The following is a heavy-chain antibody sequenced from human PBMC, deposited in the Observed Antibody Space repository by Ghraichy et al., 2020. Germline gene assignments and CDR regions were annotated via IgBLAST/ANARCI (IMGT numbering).Heavy chain of an antibody. CDR1: GLSIRDYW. V-gene: IGHV3-74*01. D-gene: IGHD4/OR15-4a*01. J-gene: IGHJ4*02. CDR3: VASDYADY. Sequence: GGSLRLSCAASGLSIRDYWMHWVRSVPGNGLVWVSRIRRDGSSTSYADSVKGRFTISRDNAKNTLYLQKNSLRHEDMGLYYCVASDYADYWGQGTLVTVSS. CDR2: IRRDGSST.